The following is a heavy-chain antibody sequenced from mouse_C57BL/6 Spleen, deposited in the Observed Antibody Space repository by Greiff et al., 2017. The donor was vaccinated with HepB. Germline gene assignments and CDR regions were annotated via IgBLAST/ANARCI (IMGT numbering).Heavy chain of an antibody. V-gene: IGHV1-26*01. CDR1: GYTFTDYY. CDR2: INPNNGGT. D-gene: IGHD4-1*01. Sequence: EVQLQQSGPELVKPGASVKISCEASGYTFTDYYMNWVKQSHGKSLEWIGDINPNNGGTSYNQKFKGKATLTVDKSSSTAYMELRSLTSEDSAVYYCARNWDWYFDVWGTGTTVTVSS. CDR3: ARNWDWYFDV. J-gene: IGHJ1*03.